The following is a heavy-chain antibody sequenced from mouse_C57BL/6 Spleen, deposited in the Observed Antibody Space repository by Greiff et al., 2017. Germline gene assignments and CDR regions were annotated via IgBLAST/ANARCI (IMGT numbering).Heavy chain of an antibody. V-gene: IGHV1-82*01. D-gene: IGHD2-4*01. Sequence: QVQLQQSGPELVKPGASVKISCKASGFAFSSSWMNWVKQRPGKGLEWIGRIYPGDGDTNYKGKFKGKATLTADKSSSTAYMQLSSLTSEDSAVYFCARSRDYDVTSYAMDYWGQGTSVTVSS. J-gene: IGHJ4*01. CDR1: GFAFSSSW. CDR3: ARSRDYDVTSYAMDY. CDR2: IYPGDGDT.